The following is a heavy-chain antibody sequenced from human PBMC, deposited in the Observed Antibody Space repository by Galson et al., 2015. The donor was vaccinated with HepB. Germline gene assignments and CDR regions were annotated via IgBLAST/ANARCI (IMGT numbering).Heavy chain of an antibody. V-gene: IGHV1-69*13. CDR3: ARDGRRSHYYGSGSYYNAGMGLGFDP. CDR1: GGTFSSYA. J-gene: IGHJ5*02. Sequence: SVKVSCKASGGTFSSYAISWVRQAPGQGLEWMGGIIPIFGTANYAQKFQGRVTITADESTSTAYMELSSLRSEDTAVYYCARDGRRSHYYGSGSYYNAGMGLGFDPWGQGTLVTVSS. D-gene: IGHD3-10*01. CDR2: IIPIFGTA.